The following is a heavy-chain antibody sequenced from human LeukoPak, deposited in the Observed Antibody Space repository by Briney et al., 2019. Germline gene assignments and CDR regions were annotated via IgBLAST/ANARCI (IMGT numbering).Heavy chain of an antibody. D-gene: IGHD2-15*01. CDR1: GFTFSSYS. J-gene: IGHJ4*02. CDR3: SKDLGGSCPLFLVLSQRCFFWC. CDR2: ISSSSSDI. V-gene: IGHV3-21*01. Sequence: GGSLRLSCAASGFTFSSYSMNWVRQAPGKGLEWVSSISSSSSDIYYVDSVKGRFTIFTDDAKNYQYLQKNSLSADDTAVFYCSKDLGGSCPLFLVLSQRCFFWCWGQGALVT.